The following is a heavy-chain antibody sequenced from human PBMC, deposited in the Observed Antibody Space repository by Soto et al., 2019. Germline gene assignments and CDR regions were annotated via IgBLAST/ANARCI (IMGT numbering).Heavy chain of an antibody. V-gene: IGHV1-18*04. Sequence: QVQLVQSGAEVKKPGASVKVACKASGDTFTSYGISWVRQAPGPGLEWMGWISAYNGNTNYAQKLQGSVTMTTDTFTSTAYMELRSLRSDDTAVYYCARQGKYGDYVTYYYGMAVWVQGTTVTVSS. CDR2: ISAYNGNT. CDR1: GDTFTSYG. D-gene: IGHD4-17*01. CDR3: ARQGKYGDYVTYYYGMAV. J-gene: IGHJ6*02.